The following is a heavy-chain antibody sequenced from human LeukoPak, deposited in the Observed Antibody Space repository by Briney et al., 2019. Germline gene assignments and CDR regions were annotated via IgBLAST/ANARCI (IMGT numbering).Heavy chain of an antibody. CDR1: GYTFTGYY. CDR3: AREVIVGVVRAGWKGFDY. CDR2: INPNSGGT. Sequence: GASVKVSCKASGYTFTGYYMHWVRQAPGQGLEWMGRINPNSGGTNYAQKFQGRVTMTRDTSISTAYMELSRLRSDDTAVYYCAREVIVGVVRAGWKGFDYWGQGTLVTVSS. J-gene: IGHJ4*02. V-gene: IGHV1-2*06. D-gene: IGHD3-3*01.